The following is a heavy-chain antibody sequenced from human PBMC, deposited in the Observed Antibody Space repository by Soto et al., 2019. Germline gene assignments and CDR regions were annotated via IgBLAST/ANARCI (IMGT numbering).Heavy chain of an antibody. CDR2: IYYSGST. CDR3: ARPEHYYDFDN. J-gene: IGHJ4*02. CDR1: GGSISSGAHY. D-gene: IGHD3-10*01. Sequence: QLQESGPGLVKPSETLSLTCTVSGGSISSGAHYWGWIRQPPGKGLEWIGTIYYSGSTYYNPSHKSRRSIAVDTSKNQFSLKLTSVTAADTAVHYCARPEHYYDFDNWGQGTLVIVSS. V-gene: IGHV4-39*01.